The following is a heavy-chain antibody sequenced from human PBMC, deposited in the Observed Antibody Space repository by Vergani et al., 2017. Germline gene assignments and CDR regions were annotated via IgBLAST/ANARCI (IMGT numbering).Heavy chain of an antibody. CDR3: AKLLAVTTYGFDS. D-gene: IGHD1-1*01. CDR1: GVTFDLYG. CDR2: ISGGGGT. V-gene: IGHV3-23*01. J-gene: IGHJ4*02. Sequence: EVLLLESGGGLVQSGGSLRLSCAATGVTFDLYGMGWVRQAPGKGLEWVSAISGGGGTYYTGTVKGRFIISRDNSKNTLDLQMNHLRASDTAVYYCAKLLAVTTYGFDSWSLGTLVTVSS.